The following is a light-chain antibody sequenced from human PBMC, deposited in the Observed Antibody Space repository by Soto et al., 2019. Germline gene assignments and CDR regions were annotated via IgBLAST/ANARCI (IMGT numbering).Light chain of an antibody. V-gene: IGKV3-15*01. CDR2: GAF. CDR1: QSVSYN. J-gene: IGKJ4*01. CDR3: QQYKNWPPLT. Sequence: EIVMTQSPATLSVSPGETATLSCRASQSVSYNLAWYQKKPGQGPRLLSYGAFTRATGIPARFSGSGSGTEFTLTISSLQSEDFAVYYCQQYKNWPPLTFGGGTKVEIK.